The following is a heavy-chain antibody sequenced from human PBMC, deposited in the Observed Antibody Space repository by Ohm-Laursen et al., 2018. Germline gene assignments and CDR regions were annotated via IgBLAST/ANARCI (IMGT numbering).Heavy chain of an antibody. Sequence: TLSLTCTVSGGSISSGGYYWTWIRLNPGKGLEWIGHIYYTGSTYYNPSLKSLITISVDTSKNQFSLKLSSVTAADTAVYYCARGSSGLVIDHWGQGTLVTVSS. V-gene: IGHV4-31*01. J-gene: IGHJ4*02. CDR1: GGSISSGGYY. CDR2: IYYTGST. CDR3: ARGSSGLVIDH. D-gene: IGHD5-12*01.